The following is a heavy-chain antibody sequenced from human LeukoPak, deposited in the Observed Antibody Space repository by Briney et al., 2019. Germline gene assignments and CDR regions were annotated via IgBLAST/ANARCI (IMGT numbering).Heavy chain of an antibody. V-gene: IGHV1-69*06. J-gene: IGHJ3*02. Sequence: SVKVSCKASGYTFTSYGISWVRQAPGQGLEWMGGIIPIFGTANYAQKFQGSVTITADKSTSTAYMELSSLRSEDTAVYYCAIHYGSGSYYRDDAFDIWGQGTMVTVSS. CDR3: AIHYGSGSYYRDDAFDI. D-gene: IGHD3-10*01. CDR2: IIPIFGTA. CDR1: GYTFTSYG.